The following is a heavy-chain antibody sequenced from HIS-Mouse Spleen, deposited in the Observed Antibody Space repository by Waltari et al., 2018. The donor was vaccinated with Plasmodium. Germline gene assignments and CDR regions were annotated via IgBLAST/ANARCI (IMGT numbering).Heavy chain of an antibody. CDR3: ARLAVAGTGVDY. J-gene: IGHJ4*02. Sequence: QVQLQESGPGLVKPSETLSLTCTVSGGSVSSGRYYLSWIRQPPGKGLEWIGYIYYSGSTNYNPSLKSRVTISVDTSKNQFSLKLSSVTAADTAVYYCARLAVAGTGVDYWGQGTLVTVSS. CDR2: IYYSGST. D-gene: IGHD6-19*01. CDR1: GGSVSSGRYY. V-gene: IGHV4-61*01.